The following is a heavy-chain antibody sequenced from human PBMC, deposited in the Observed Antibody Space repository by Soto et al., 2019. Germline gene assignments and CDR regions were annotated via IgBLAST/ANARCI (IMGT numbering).Heavy chain of an antibody. V-gene: IGHV1-69*01. J-gene: IGHJ4*02. CDR3: SRSSTGSRRGVVAFDY. Sequence: QVQLVQSGAEVKKPGSSVKVSCTTAGGTISSFPINWVRQAPGQGLEWMGGIIPSDGTAKYAEKFQGRVTVTADASSSAVCMELCGVRSEDSAVYACSRSSTGSRRGVVAFDYWGQGTLVTVSP. CDR2: IIPSDGTA. CDR1: GGTISSFP. D-gene: IGHD2-2*01.